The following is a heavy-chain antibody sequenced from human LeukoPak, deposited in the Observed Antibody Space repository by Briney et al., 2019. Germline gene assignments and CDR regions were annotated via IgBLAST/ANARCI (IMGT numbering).Heavy chain of an antibody. V-gene: IGHV3-30-3*01. J-gene: IGHJ4*02. CDR1: GFTFSSYA. CDR3: ARDLNSSGWSTPGFDY. D-gene: IGHD6-19*01. CDR2: ISYDGSNK. Sequence: PGGSLRLSCAASGFTFSSYAMHWVRQAPGKGLEWVAVISYDGSNKYYADPVKGRFTISRDNSKNTLYLQMNSLRAEDTAVYYCARDLNSSGWSTPGFDYWGQGTLVTVSS.